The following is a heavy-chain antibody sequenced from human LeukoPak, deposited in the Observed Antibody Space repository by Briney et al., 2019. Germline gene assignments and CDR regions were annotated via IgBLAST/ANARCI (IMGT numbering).Heavy chain of an antibody. CDR1: GFTFSSYG. CDR2: ISYDGSNK. CDR3: AKDGIAAAGTCYFDY. Sequence: GGSLRLSCAASGFTFSSYGTHWVRQAPGKGLEWVAVISYDGSNKYYADSVKGRFTISRDNSKNTLYLQMNSLRAEDTAVYYCAKDGIAAAGTCYFDYWGQGTLVTVSS. D-gene: IGHD6-13*01. J-gene: IGHJ4*02. V-gene: IGHV3-30*18.